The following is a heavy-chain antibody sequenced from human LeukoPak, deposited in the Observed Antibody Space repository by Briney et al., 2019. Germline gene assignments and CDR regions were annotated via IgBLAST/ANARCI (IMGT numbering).Heavy chain of an antibody. V-gene: IGHV3-23*01. CDR3: AKGLQWELYFDS. Sequence: GGSLRLSCAASGLTFSSYAMSWVRQAPGKGPEWVSGISGSGGSTFYADSVKGRFTMSRDNSKNTLYLQMNSLRTEDTAIYYCAKGLQWELYFDSWGQGTLVTVSS. CDR2: ISGSGGST. J-gene: IGHJ4*02. CDR1: GLTFSSYA. D-gene: IGHD1-26*01.